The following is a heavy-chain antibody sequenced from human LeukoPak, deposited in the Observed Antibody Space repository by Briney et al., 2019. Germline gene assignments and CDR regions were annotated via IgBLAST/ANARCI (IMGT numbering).Heavy chain of an antibody. CDR2: VYYSGST. V-gene: IGHV4-61*01. CDR3: AREYSGSDY. J-gene: IGHJ4*02. D-gene: IGHD5-12*01. Sequence: SETLSLTCTVSGDPISSYSDYTNYKWTWIQQPPGKGLEWIGYVYYSGSTNYNPSLKSRVTISVDTSKNQFSLKLTSVTAADTAVYYCAREYSGSDYWGQGTLVTVSS. CDR1: GDPISSYSDY.